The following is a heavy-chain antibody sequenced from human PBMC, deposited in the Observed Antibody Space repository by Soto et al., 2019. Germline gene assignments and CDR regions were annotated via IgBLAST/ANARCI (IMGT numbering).Heavy chain of an antibody. CDR1: GYTFISFG. V-gene: IGHV1-18*01. D-gene: IGHD3-16*01. CDR2: ISAYNGNT. Sequence: QVQLVQSGAEVKKPGASVKVSCKASGYTFISFGMSWVRQAPGQGLEWMGWISAYNGNTKYAQKLQGRVTMTTDTPTSTAYMELRSLRSDDTAVYYCARDLDDYVWGSFPSPDAFDIWGQGTMVPVSP. J-gene: IGHJ3*02. CDR3: ARDLDDYVWGSFPSPDAFDI.